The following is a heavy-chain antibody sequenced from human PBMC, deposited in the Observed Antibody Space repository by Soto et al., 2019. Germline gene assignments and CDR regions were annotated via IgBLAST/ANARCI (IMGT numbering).Heavy chain of an antibody. CDR2: IIPIFGTA. Sequence: QVQLVQSGAEVKKPGSSVKVSCKASGGTFSSYAISWVRQAPGQGLEWMGGIIPIFGTANYAQKFQGRVTITADESTSSAYMELSSLRSEDTAVYYCARSTTVTTVQPPYGMDVWGQGTTVTVSS. J-gene: IGHJ6*02. D-gene: IGHD4-17*01. CDR1: GGTFSSYA. V-gene: IGHV1-69*01. CDR3: ARSTTVTTVQPPYGMDV.